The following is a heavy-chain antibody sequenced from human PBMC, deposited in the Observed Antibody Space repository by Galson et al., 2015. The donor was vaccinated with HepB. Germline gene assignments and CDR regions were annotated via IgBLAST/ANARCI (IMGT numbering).Heavy chain of an antibody. J-gene: IGHJ4*02. Sequence: SLRLSCAASGFTFSSYAMHWVRQAPGKGLEWVAVISYDGSNKYYADSVKGRFTISRDNSKNTLYLQMNSLRAEDTAVYYCARTGSGSYYNVFDYWGQGTLVTVSS. D-gene: IGHD3-10*01. V-gene: IGHV3-30-3*01. CDR2: ISYDGSNK. CDR3: ARTGSGSYYNVFDY. CDR1: GFTFSSYA.